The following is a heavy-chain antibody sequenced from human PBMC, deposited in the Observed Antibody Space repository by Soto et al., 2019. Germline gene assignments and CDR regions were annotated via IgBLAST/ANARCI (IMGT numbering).Heavy chain of an antibody. V-gene: IGHV3-23*01. CDR3: AKNRGLQYYFDY. CDR1: GFTLSTYA. J-gene: IGHJ4*02. Sequence: PGGSLRLSCVASGFTLSTYAMSWVRQAPGKGLEWVSGITGSGGSTYYADSVKGRFTISRDNSKNMMYLQMNSLRAEDTAVYYCAKNRGLQYYFDYWGQGNLVTVSS. CDR2: ITGSGGST.